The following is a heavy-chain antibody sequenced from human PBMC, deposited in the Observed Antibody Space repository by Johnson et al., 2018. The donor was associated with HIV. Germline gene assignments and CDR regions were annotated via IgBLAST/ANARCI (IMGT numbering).Heavy chain of an antibody. V-gene: IGHV3-NL1*01. CDR3: AKGWDPMTTVNTFAFDI. CDR2: IYSGGST. Sequence: QVQLVESGGGVVQPGTSLRLSCTASGFAFSSYALHWVRQAPGKGLEWVSVIYSGGSTYYADSVKGRFTISRDNSKNTLYLQMNTLRAEDAAVYYCAKGWDPMTTVNTFAFDIWGQGTMVTVSS. J-gene: IGHJ3*02. CDR1: GFAFSSYA. D-gene: IGHD4-11*01.